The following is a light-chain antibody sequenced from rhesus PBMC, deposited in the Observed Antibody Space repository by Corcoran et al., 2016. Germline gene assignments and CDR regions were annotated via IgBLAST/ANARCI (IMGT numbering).Light chain of an antibody. Sequence: DIQMTQSPSSLSASVGDRVTVTCRASQGINKALSWYQQKPGEAPLLLISGASSLQTGVSSRFSGTRSGTDYTLTISSLLPEDVATYYCLQDYSPPLTFVGGTKVEIK. CDR2: GAS. J-gene: IGKJ4*01. V-gene: IGKV1-94*01. CDR1: QGINKA. CDR3: LQDYSPPLT.